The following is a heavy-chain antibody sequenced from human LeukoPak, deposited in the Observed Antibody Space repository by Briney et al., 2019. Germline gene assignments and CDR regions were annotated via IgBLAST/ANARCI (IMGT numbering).Heavy chain of an antibody. Sequence: GGSLRLSCAASGFTVSSNYMSWIRQAPGKGLEWVSVIYSGGGTDYADSVKGRFTISRDNSKNTLYLQMNSLRAEDTAVYYCARAVGVTAIHNAFDIWGQGTMVTVSS. CDR2: IYSGGGT. J-gene: IGHJ3*02. CDR1: GFTVSSNY. V-gene: IGHV3-66*02. D-gene: IGHD2-21*02. CDR3: ARAVGVTAIHNAFDI.